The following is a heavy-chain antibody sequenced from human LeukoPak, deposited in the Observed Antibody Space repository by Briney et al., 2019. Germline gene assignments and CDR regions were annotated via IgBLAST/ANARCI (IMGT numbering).Heavy chain of an antibody. Sequence: SETLSLTCTVTGGSINSYYWSWLRQPPGKGLEWIGYISYSGSTNYNPSLKSRVTISVDTSKNQFSLKLSSVTAADTAVYYCARLKIGGVAATYHFDYWGQGTLVTVSS. D-gene: IGHD2-15*01. V-gene: IGHV4-59*08. CDR1: GGSINSYY. CDR3: ARLKIGGVAATYHFDY. J-gene: IGHJ4*02. CDR2: ISYSGST.